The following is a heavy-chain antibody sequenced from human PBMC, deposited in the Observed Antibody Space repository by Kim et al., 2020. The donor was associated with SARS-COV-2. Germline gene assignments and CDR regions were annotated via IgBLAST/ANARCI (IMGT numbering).Heavy chain of an antibody. D-gene: IGHD3-22*01. CDR2: IIPIFGTA. Sequence: SVKVSCKASGGTFSSYAISWVRQAPGQGLEWMGGIIPIFGTANYAQKFQGRVTITADESTSTAYMELSSLRSEDTAVYYCARGSAGYYDSSVLLGSNYFDYWGQGTLVTVSS. CDR1: GGTFSSYA. V-gene: IGHV1-69*13. CDR3: ARGSAGYYDSSVLLGSNYFDY. J-gene: IGHJ4*02.